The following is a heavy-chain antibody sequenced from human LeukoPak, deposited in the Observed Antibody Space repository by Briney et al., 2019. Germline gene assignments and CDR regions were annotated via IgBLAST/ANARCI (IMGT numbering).Heavy chain of an antibody. CDR3: ARDLWEYYYYYYGMDV. D-gene: IGHD1-26*01. CDR1: GYTFTGYY. V-gene: IGHV1-2*02. Sequence: GPVKVSCKASGYTFTGYYVHWVRQAPGQGLEWMGWINPNSGGTNYAPKFQGRVTMTRDTSIYTAYMELSKLRSDDTAVYYCARDLWEYYYYYYGMDVWGQGTTVTVSS. CDR2: INPNSGGT. J-gene: IGHJ6*02.